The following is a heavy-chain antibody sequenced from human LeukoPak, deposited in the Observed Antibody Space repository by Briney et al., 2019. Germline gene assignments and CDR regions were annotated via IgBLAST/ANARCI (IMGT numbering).Heavy chain of an antibody. V-gene: IGHV1-69*13. CDR1: GGTFSSHG. D-gene: IGHD2-2*01. J-gene: IGHJ6*02. CDR2: IIPNFGTA. CDR3: AREYCSSTNCFEYGMDV. Sequence: SVKVSCKASGGTFSSHGISWVRQAPGQGLEWMGGIIPNFGTANYAQKLQGRVTITADESTSTAYMELSSLRSEDTAVYYCAREYCSSTNCFEYGMDVWGQGTTVTVSS.